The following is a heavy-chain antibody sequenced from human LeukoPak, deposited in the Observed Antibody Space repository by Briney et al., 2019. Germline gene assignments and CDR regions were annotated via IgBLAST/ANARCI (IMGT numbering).Heavy chain of an antibody. CDR2: ISGSGGST. V-gene: IGHV3-23*01. J-gene: IGHJ4*02. CDR1: GFTFTSYA. CDR3: AKDLAFGVAH. D-gene: IGHD2-15*01. Sequence: VGSLRLSCAASGFTFTSYAMSWVRQAPGKGLEWVSAISGSGGSTYYADSVKGRFTISRDNSKNTLYLQMNSLRAEDTAVYYCAKDLAFGVAHWGQGTLVTVSS.